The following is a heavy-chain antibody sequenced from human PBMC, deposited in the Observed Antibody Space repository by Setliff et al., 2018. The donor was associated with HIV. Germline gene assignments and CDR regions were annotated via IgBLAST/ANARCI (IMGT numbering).Heavy chain of an antibody. V-gene: IGHV4-30-2*05. CDR1: GDSMSSGDYS. J-gene: IGHJ4*02. D-gene: IGHD3-22*01. Sequence: PSETLSLTCAVSGDSMSSGDYSWNWIRQSPGKGLEWIGYIYPSGSANYNPSLTSPVTISVDTSKNQFSLKLRSVTAADTAVYWCAREDSSYHYFDSWGQGMLVTVSS. CDR3: AREDSSYHYFDS. CDR2: IYPSGSA.